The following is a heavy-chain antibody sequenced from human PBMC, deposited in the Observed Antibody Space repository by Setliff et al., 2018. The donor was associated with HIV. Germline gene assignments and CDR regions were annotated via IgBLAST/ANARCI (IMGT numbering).Heavy chain of an antibody. Sequence: PSETLSLTCTVSGGSISSGDYYWSWIRQPPGKGLEWIGYIYYSGSTYYNPSLKSRVTISVDTSKNQFSLKLSSVTAADTAVYYCARGLSVYSHANVYYYHGMDVWGQGTTVTVSS. V-gene: IGHV4-30-4*08. D-gene: IGHD5-18*01. J-gene: IGHJ6*02. CDR1: GGSISSGDYY. CDR2: IYYSGST. CDR3: ARGLSVYSHANVYYYHGMDV.